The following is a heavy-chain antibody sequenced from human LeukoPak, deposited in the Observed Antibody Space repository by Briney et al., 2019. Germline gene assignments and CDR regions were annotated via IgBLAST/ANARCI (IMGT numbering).Heavy chain of an antibody. CDR1: GFTFSSYA. V-gene: IGHV3-23*01. Sequence: GGSLRLSCAASGFTFSSYAMTWVRQAPGKGLEWASSISDSGGSTYYADSVKGRFTISRDNSKNTLYLQMNSLRAEDTAVYYCAKDSSSSPGDYWGQGTLVTVSS. J-gene: IGHJ4*02. D-gene: IGHD6-6*01. CDR3: AKDSSSSPGDY. CDR2: ISDSGGST.